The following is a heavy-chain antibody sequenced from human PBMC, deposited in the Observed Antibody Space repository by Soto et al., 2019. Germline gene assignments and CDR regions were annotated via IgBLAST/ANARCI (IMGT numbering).Heavy chain of an antibody. D-gene: IGHD1-26*01. CDR2: INPGTGDT. V-gene: IGHV1-3*01. CDR1: GFPFSAFA. CDR3: ARAAGRWQLPPYWFDP. Sequence: QVQLVQSGAEVKKPGASVRVSCTASGFPFSAFAIHWVRQAPGQGLEWMGWINPGTGDTKYSQRIQGRATFTRDTSASTVFLELGSLTSADKAVYFCARAAGRWQLPPYWFDPWGQGALVTVSS. J-gene: IGHJ5*02.